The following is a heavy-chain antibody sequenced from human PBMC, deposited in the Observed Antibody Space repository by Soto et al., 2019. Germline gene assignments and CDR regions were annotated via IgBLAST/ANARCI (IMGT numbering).Heavy chain of an antibody. CDR1: GGSISSGGYS. CDR2: IYHSGST. V-gene: IGHV4-30-2*01. CDR3: ARGLGLIAARPSIWFDP. D-gene: IGHD6-6*01. Sequence: QLQLQESGSGLVNPSQTLSLTCAVSGGSISSGGYSWSWIRQLPGKGLKWIGYIYHSGSTYYNPSLKSRVTISVDRSKNQFSLKLSSVTAADTAVYYCARGLGLIAARPSIWFDPWGQGTLVTVSS. J-gene: IGHJ5*02.